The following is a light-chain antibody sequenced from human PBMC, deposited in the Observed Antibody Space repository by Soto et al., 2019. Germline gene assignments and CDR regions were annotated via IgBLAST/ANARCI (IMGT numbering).Light chain of an antibody. V-gene: IGKV3-15*01. CDR1: QSVGNN. CDR2: GAS. J-gene: IGKJ4*01. Sequence: EIVMTQSPATLFVSPGERATLSCRASQSVGNNLAWYRQKSGQAPRLLIYGASTRATGIPARFSGSGSGTEFTLTIDSLQSDDFAVYLCQQYRNWPLTFGGGTKVEIK. CDR3: QQYRNWPLT.